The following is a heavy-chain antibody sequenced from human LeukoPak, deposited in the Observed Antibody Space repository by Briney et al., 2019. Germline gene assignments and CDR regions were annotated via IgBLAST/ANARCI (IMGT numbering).Heavy chain of an antibody. Sequence: GGSLRLSCAASGFTFSSYSMNWVRQAPGKGLEWVSSISDGSTYIYYADSVKGRFTISRDNAENSLFLQINSLRADDTAVYYCARGLVVVPSAIRTYYYYYMDVWGKGSTVTVSS. D-gene: IGHD2-2*02. V-gene: IGHV3-21*01. CDR1: GFTFSSYS. CDR2: ISDGSTYI. CDR3: ARGLVVVPSAIRTYYYYYMDV. J-gene: IGHJ6*03.